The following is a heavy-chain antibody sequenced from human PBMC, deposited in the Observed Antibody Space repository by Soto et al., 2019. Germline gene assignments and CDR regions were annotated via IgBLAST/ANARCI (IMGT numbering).Heavy chain of an antibody. J-gene: IGHJ4*02. V-gene: IGHV3-30-3*01. D-gene: IGHD2-2*01. CDR2: ISHDGSNK. CDR1: GFTFSNYA. CDR3: GRCSSTSCHLGADY. Sequence: QVQLVESGGGVVQPGRSLRLSCAASGFTFSNYAMHWVHQAPGKGLEWVALISHDGSNKYYADSVKGRFTISRDNSKNTLYLQMNSLRTEDTSVYYCGRCSSTSCHLGADYWGQGTLVTVS.